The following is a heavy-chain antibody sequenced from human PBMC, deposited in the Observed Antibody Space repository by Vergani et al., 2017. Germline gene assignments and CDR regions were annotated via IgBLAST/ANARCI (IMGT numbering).Heavy chain of an antibody. CDR1: GYTFTGYY. CDR3: ARSVDTAMVTVYFDY. V-gene: IGHV1-2*02. CDR2: INPNSGGT. Sequence: QVQLVQSGAEVKKPGASVKVSCKASGYTFTGYYMHWVRQAPGPGLEWMGWINPNSGGTNYAQKFQGRVTMTRDTSISTAYMELRRLRSDDTAVYYCARSVDTAMVTVYFDYWGQGTLVTVSS. J-gene: IGHJ4*02. D-gene: IGHD5-18*01.